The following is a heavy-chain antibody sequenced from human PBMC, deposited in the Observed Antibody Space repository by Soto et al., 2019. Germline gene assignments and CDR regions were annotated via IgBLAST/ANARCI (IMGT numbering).Heavy chain of an antibody. Sequence: SVKVSCKASGGTFSSYAISWVRQAPGQGLEWMGGIIPIFGTANYAQKFQGRVTITADESTSTAYMELSSLRSEDTAVYYCVEGGSGSVLLSRFDPWGQGTLVTVSS. CDR3: VEGGSGSVLLSRFDP. D-gene: IGHD3-10*01. J-gene: IGHJ5*02. CDR1: GGTFSSYA. CDR2: IIPIFGTA. V-gene: IGHV1-69*13.